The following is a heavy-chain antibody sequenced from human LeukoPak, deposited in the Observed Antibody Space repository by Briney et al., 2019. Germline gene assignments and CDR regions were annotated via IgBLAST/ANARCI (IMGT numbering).Heavy chain of an antibody. CDR1: GGSISSGGYY. CDR2: IYYSGST. D-gene: IGHD6-25*01. V-gene: IGHV4-31*03. J-gene: IGHJ5*02. Sequence: PSETLSLTCTVSGGSISSGGYYWGWIRQHPGKGLEWIGYIYYSGSTYYNPSLKSRVTISVDTSKNQFSLKLSSVTAADTAVYYCARARSGWFDPWGQGTLVTVSS. CDR3: ARARSGWFDP.